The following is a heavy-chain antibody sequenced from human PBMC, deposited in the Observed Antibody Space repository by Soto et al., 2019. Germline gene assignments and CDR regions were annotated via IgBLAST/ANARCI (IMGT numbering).Heavy chain of an antibody. V-gene: IGHV1-69*13. CDR3: AKALTMASPNWSDP. Sequence: SVKVSCKASGGTFSTYAISWVRQAPGQGLGWMGGIIPIFGTANYAQKFQGRVTITADESTSTAYMELRSLKSDDTAVYYCAKALTMASPNWSDPWGQGTQVTVSS. CDR2: IIPIFGTA. J-gene: IGHJ5*02. CDR1: GGTFSTYA. D-gene: IGHD3-10*01.